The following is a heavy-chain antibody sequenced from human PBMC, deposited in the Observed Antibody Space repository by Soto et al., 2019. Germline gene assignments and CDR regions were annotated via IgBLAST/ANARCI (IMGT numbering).Heavy chain of an antibody. CDR3: ASDLGGWTDH. CDR2: INAGNGNT. CDR1: GYTFTNYA. V-gene: IGHV1-3*01. D-gene: IGHD6-19*01. J-gene: IGHJ4*02. Sequence: QVQVVQSGAEVKKPGASVKVSCKASGYTFTNYAMQWVRQAPGQRPEWMGWINAGNGNTKYSQKSXGXTXIXXDPPASTAYMKLSSMRSEDTAGYYCASDLGGWTDHWGQGTLVTVSS.